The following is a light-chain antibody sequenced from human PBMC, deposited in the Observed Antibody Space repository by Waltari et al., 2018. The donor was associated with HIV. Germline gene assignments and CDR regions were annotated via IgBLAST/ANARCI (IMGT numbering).Light chain of an antibody. CDR2: DVT. Sequence: QSALTQPPSASGSPGQSVTISCTGTSSDVGAYNYVSWFQQHPGKAPKLMIYDVTKRPSGVPVRFSGSKSGHTASLTVSGLQAEDEADYYCASHAGSKDVFGGGTRLTVL. V-gene: IGLV2-8*01. CDR3: ASHAGSKDV. J-gene: IGLJ2*01. CDR1: SSDVGAYNY.